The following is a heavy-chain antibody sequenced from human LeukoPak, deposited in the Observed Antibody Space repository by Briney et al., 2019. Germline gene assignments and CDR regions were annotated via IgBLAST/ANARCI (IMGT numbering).Heavy chain of an antibody. Sequence: PSETLSLTCTVSGGSISSYYWSWIRQPAGKGLEWIGPIYTSGSTNYNPSLKSRVTMSVDTSKNQFSLKLSSVTAADTAVYYCARDLIDSSGWFPFDYWGQGTLVTVSS. J-gene: IGHJ4*02. CDR2: IYTSGST. CDR1: GGSISSYY. V-gene: IGHV4-4*07. D-gene: IGHD6-19*01. CDR3: ARDLIDSSGWFPFDY.